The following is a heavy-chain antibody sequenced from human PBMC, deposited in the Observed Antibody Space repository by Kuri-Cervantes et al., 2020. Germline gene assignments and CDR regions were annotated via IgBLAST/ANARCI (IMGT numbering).Heavy chain of an antibody. CDR3: AKHQSGTWGYSYGMDV. CDR1: GFTFSSYA. Sequence: GGSLRLSCTASGFTFSSYAMSWARQAPGRRLEWVSALRDNGNSPYYADSVKGRFTISRDNSKSTLYLQMNSLRTEDTAVYYCAKHQSGTWGYSYGMDVWGQGTTVTVSS. V-gene: IGHV3-23*01. CDR2: LRDNGNSP. J-gene: IGHJ6*02. D-gene: IGHD2-21*01.